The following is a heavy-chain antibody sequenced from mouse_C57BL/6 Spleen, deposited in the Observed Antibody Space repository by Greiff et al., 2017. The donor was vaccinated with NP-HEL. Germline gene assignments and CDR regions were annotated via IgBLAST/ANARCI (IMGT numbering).Heavy chain of an antibody. CDR2: IRLKSDNYAT. CDR1: GFTFSNYW. J-gene: IGHJ1*03. V-gene: IGHV6-3*01. CDR3: TVYYDYDRGYFDV. Sequence: EVNVVESGGGLVQPGGSMKLSCVASGFTFSNYWMNWVRQSPEKGLEWVAQIRLKSDNYATHYAESVKGRFTISRDDSKSSVYLQMNNLRAEDTGIYYCTVYYDYDRGYFDVWGTGTTVTVSS. D-gene: IGHD2-4*01.